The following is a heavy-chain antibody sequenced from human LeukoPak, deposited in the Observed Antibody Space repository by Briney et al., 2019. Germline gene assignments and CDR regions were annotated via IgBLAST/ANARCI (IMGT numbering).Heavy chain of an antibody. CDR2: ISAIGGNT. CDR3: AKDVRVGGGGMDV. Sequence: GGSLRLSCAASGFTFSTYAMNWVRQAPGKGLEWVSLISAIGGNTYYADSVRGRFTISRDNFKNTLSLQMNSLRAEDTAVYYCAKDVRVGGGGMDVWGQGTPVTVSS. CDR1: GFTFSTYA. J-gene: IGHJ6*02. V-gene: IGHV3-23*01. D-gene: IGHD1-26*01.